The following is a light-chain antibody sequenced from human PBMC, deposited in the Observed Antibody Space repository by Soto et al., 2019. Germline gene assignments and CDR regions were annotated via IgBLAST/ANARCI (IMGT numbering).Light chain of an antibody. V-gene: IGKV3-20*01. CDR3: QQYGSSPRT. CDR2: GAS. CDR1: QSVSNSY. J-gene: IGKJ2*01. Sequence: EVVLTQSPGTLSLSPGERATLSCRASQSVSNSYLAWYQQKPGQAPRLLIYGASSRATGIPDRFSGSGSGTDFTRTISRLEPEDLAVYYCQQYGSSPRTFGQGTKLEI.